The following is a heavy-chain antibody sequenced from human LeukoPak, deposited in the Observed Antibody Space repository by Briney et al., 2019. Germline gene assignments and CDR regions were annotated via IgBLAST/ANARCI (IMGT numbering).Heavy chain of an antibody. CDR3: AKDRSITTPGDAFDI. CDR2: ISGSGGST. J-gene: IGHJ3*02. V-gene: IGHV3-23*01. CDR1: RFTFSSYA. D-gene: IGHD4-11*01. Sequence: PGGSLRLSCAASRFTFSSYAMSWVRQAPGKGLEWVSGISGSGGSTYYADSVKGRFTISRDNSKSTLYLQMNSLRAEDTAVYYCAKDRSITTPGDAFDIWGQGTMVTVSS.